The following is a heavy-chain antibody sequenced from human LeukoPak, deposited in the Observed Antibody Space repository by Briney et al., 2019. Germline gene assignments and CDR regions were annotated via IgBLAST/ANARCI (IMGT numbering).Heavy chain of an antibody. CDR2: IYYSRGT. V-gene: IGHV4-59*12. J-gene: IGHJ4*02. CDR3: ARGPPPDFDY. CDR1: GGSITTYY. Sequence: SETLSLTCTVSGGSITTYYWSWIRQPPGKGLEWIGYIYYSRGTMYNPSLKSRVTMSVDTSKNQFSLKLSSVTAADTAVYYCARGPPPDFDYWGQGTLVTVSS.